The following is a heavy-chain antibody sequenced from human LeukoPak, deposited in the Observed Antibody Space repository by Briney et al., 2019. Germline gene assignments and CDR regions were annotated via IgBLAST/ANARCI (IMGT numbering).Heavy chain of an antibody. CDR3: ARIGWELLY. J-gene: IGHJ4*02. Sequence: SETLSLTCTVSGGSISSSSYYWGWIRQPPGKGLEWIGSIYYSGSTYYNPSLKSRVTISVDTSKNQFSLKLSSVTAADTAVYYCARIGWELLYWGQGTLVTVSS. CDR1: GGSISSSSYY. V-gene: IGHV4-39*07. CDR2: IYYSGST. D-gene: IGHD2-15*01.